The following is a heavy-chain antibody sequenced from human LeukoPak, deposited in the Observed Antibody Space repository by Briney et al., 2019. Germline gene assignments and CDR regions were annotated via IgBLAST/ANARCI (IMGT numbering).Heavy chain of an antibody. CDR2: IYTSGST. Sequence: SETLSLTCTVSGGSISSYYWSWIRQPAGKGLEWIGRIYTSGSTNYNPSLKSRVTMSVDTSKNQFSLKLSSVTAADTAVYYCARLSSGYDLRSPNWFDPWGQGTLVTVSS. J-gene: IGHJ5*02. CDR3: ARLSSGYDLRSPNWFDP. CDR1: GGSISSYY. V-gene: IGHV4-4*07. D-gene: IGHD5-12*01.